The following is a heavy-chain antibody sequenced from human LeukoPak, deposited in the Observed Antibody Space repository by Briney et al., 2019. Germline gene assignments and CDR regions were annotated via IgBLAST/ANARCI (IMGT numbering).Heavy chain of an antibody. CDR3: ARDRYYDSSGYHGP. Sequence: KAGGSLRLSCAASGFTFSDYYMSWIRQAPGKGLEWVSYISSSGSTIYYADSVKGRFTISRDNAKNSLYLQMNSLRAEDTAVYYCARDRYYDSSGYHGPWGQGTLVTVSS. CDR1: GFTFSDYY. CDR2: ISSSGSTI. V-gene: IGHV3-11*01. J-gene: IGHJ5*02. D-gene: IGHD3-22*01.